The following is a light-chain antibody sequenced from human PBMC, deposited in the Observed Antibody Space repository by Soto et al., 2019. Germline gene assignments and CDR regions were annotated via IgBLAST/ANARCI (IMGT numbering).Light chain of an antibody. CDR2: AAS. V-gene: IGKV4-1*01. Sequence: DIVMTQSPDSLPVSLGERATINCKSSQSLLYSSNNKNYLAWYQQKPGKAPKLLIYAASSLQSGVPSRFSGSGSGTDFTLTISSLQPEDFATYYCQQSYSTPLFTFGPGTKVDIK. CDR1: QSLLYSSNNKNY. J-gene: IGKJ3*01. CDR3: QQSYSTPLFT.